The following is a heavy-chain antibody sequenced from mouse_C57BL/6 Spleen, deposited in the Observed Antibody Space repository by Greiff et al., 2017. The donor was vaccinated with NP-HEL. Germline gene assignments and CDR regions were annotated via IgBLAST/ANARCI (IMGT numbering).Heavy chain of an antibody. D-gene: IGHD1-1*01. CDR3: ARHSLYYYGSINWYFDV. Sequence: QVQLQQSGAELVKPGASVKISCKASGYAFSSYWMNWVKQRPGKGLEWIGQIYPGDGDTNYNGKFKGKATLTADKSSSTAYMQLSSLTSEDSAVYFCARHSLYYYGSINWYFDVWGTGTTVTVSS. CDR2: IYPGDGDT. J-gene: IGHJ1*03. V-gene: IGHV1-80*01. CDR1: GYAFSSYW.